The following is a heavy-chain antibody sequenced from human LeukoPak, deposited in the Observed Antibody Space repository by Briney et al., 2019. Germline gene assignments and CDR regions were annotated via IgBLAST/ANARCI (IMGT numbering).Heavy chain of an antibody. CDR3: ARLETGGSGSYYLI. Sequence: SETLSLTCTVSGGSISNYYWNWIRQPAGKGLESIGRIHISAGTNYSPSLKSRVTMSIDTSKNQFSLKLTSLTAADTAVYYCARLETGGSGSYYLIWGQGTLVTVSS. CDR2: IHISAGT. CDR1: GGSISNYY. D-gene: IGHD3-10*01. V-gene: IGHV4-4*07. J-gene: IGHJ4*02.